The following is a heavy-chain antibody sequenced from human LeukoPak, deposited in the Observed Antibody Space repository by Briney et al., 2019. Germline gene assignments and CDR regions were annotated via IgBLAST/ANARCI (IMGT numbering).Heavy chain of an antibody. V-gene: IGHV3-48*03. CDR3: ARETLEMGY. Sequence: GGSLRLSCAASGFTFSSYEMNWDRQAPGKGLEWVSYISSSGSTIYYADSVKGRFTIPRDNAKNSLYLQMNSLRAEDTAVYYCARETLEMGYWGQGTLVTVSS. D-gene: IGHD2-8*01. CDR2: ISSSGSTI. CDR1: GFTFSSYE. J-gene: IGHJ4*02.